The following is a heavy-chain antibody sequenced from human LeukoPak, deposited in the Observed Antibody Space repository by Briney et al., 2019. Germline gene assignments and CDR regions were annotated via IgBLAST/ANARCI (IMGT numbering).Heavy chain of an antibody. V-gene: IGHV3-23*01. CDR1: GFTFSSYA. Sequence: GGSLRLPCAASGFTFSSYAMSWVRQAPGKGLEWVSAISGSGGSTYYADSVKGRFTVSRDNSKNTLYLQMNSLRAEDTAVYYCAKVAAAAGPLSAYYYYGMDVWGQGTTVTVSS. CDR3: AKVAAAAGPLSAYYYYGMDV. D-gene: IGHD6-13*01. CDR2: ISGSGGST. J-gene: IGHJ6*02.